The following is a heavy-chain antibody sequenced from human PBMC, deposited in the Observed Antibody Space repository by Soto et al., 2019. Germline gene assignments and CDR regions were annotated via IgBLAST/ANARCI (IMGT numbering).Heavy chain of an antibody. V-gene: IGHV3-21*01. CDR2: ISSSSSYI. CDR3: ARVSLGYCSGGSCYAHLDY. D-gene: IGHD2-15*01. Sequence: VQLVESGGGLVKPGGSLRLSCAASGFTFSSYSMNWVRQAPGKGLEWVSSISSSSSYIYYADSVKGRFTISRDNAKNSLYLQMNSLRAEDTAVYYCARVSLGYCSGGSCYAHLDYWGQGTLVTVSS. CDR1: GFTFSSYS. J-gene: IGHJ4*02.